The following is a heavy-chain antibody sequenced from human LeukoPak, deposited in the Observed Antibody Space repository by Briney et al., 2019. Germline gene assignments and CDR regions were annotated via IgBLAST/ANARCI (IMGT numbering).Heavy chain of an antibody. V-gene: IGHV1-2*02. CDR3: ARAGVYGDYADWYYYYMDV. CDR2: INPNSSGT. D-gene: IGHD4-17*01. Sequence: ASVTLSCNASGYTFTGNYKHWVRQPPGPGQERMGWINPNSSGTNYAQKFQGRVTMTRDTSISTAYMELSRLRADDTAVYYCARAGVYGDYADWYYYYMDVWGKGTTVTISS. J-gene: IGHJ6*03. CDR1: GYTFTGNY.